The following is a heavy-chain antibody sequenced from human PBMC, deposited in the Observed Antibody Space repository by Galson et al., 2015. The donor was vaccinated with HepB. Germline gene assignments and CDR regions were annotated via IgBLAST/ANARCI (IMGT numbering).Heavy chain of an antibody. J-gene: IGHJ4*02. CDR2: MSAYNGNT. Sequence: SVKVSCKASGYTFTSYGISWVRQAPGQGLEWMGWMSAYNGNTNYVQKLQGRVTMTTDTSTTTAHMELSSLRSEDTAVYYCARGSWSGHLYFDYWGQGTLVTVSS. CDR1: GYTFTSYG. CDR3: ARGSWSGHLYFDY. D-gene: IGHD3-3*01. V-gene: IGHV1-18*01.